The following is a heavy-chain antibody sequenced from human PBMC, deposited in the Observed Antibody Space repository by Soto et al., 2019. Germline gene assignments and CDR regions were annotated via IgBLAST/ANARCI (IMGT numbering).Heavy chain of an antibody. V-gene: IGHV3-30*18. Sequence: VGSLRLSCAASGFTFSSYGMHWVRQAPGKGLEWVAVILYDGSKKYYADSVKGRFTISRDNSKNTLYLQMSSLRAEDTALYYCVKDGSSGWPYFDDMDVWGQGTTVTAP. D-gene: IGHD6-19*01. CDR3: VKDGSSGWPYFDDMDV. CDR1: GFTFSSYG. J-gene: IGHJ6*02. CDR2: ILYDGSKK.